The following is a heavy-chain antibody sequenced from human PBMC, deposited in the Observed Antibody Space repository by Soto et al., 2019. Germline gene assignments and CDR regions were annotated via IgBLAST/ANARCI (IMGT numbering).Heavy chain of an antibody. CDR3: LRVDWNDAGS. CDR1: GGSVSSPMAT. Sequence: SQTLSLTCEISGGSVSSPMATWELIRQSPSRGLEWLGRTRYTSKWSYEYALSVKGRITISPDTSKNHFSLQLDSVTPEDTAVYYCLRVDWNDAGSWGQGTLVTVSS. V-gene: IGHV6-1*01. D-gene: IGHD1-1*01. J-gene: IGHJ5*02. CDR2: TRYTSKWSY.